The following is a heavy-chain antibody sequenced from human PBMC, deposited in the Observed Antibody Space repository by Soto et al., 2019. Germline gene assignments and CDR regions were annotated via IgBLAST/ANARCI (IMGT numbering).Heavy chain of an antibody. J-gene: IGHJ6*02. CDR2: IYHSGST. CDR3: ARAGFLEWLLRTAFDYYYGMDV. V-gene: IGHV4-4*02. D-gene: IGHD3-3*01. Sequence: SETLSLTCAVSGGSISSSNWWSWVRQPPGKGLEWIGEIYHSGSTNYNPSLKSRVTISVDKSKNQFSLKLSSVTAADTAVYYCARAGFLEWLLRTAFDYYYGMDVCGQGTTVTVSS. CDR1: GGSISSSNW.